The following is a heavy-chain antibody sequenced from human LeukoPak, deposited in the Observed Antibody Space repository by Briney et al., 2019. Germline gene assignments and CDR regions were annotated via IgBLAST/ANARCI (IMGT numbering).Heavy chain of an antibody. Sequence: PGGSLRLSCAASGFTFSSYSMNLVRQAPGKGLEWVSSISSSSSYIYYADSVKGRFTISRDNAKNSLYLQMNSLRAEDTAVYYCASGYYDSSGYRDYWGQGTLVTVSS. D-gene: IGHD3-22*01. CDR3: ASGYYDSSGYRDY. CDR2: ISSSSSYI. CDR1: GFTFSSYS. V-gene: IGHV3-21*01. J-gene: IGHJ4*02.